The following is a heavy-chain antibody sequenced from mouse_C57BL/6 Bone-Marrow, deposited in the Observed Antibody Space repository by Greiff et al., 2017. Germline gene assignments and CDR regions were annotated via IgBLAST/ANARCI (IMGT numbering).Heavy chain of an antibody. J-gene: IGHJ2*01. Sequence: EVQLQQSGPGLVKPSQSLSLTCSVTGYSITSGYYWNWIRQFPGNKLEWMGYISYDGSNNYNPSLKNRISITRDTSKNQFFLKLNSVTTEDTATYYCARGIVTSLPGTTFDYWGQGTTLTVSS. CDR1: GYSITSGYY. CDR3: ARGIVTSLPGTTFDY. V-gene: IGHV3-6*01. CDR2: ISYDGSN. D-gene: IGHD2-5*01.